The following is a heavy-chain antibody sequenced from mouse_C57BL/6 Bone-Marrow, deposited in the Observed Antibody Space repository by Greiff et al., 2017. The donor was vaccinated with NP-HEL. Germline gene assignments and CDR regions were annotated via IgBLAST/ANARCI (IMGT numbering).Heavy chain of an antibody. J-gene: IGHJ1*03. D-gene: IGHD1-1*01. CDR2: IYPSDSET. V-gene: IGHV1-61*01. CDR1: GYTFTSYW. Sequence: VQLQQPGAELVRPGSSVKLSCKASGYTFTSYWMDWVKQRPGQGLEWIGNIYPSDSETHYNQKFKDKATLTVDKSSSTAYMQLSSLTSEDSAVYYCARSDYGSSHWYFDVWGTGTTVTVSS. CDR3: ARSDYGSSHWYFDV.